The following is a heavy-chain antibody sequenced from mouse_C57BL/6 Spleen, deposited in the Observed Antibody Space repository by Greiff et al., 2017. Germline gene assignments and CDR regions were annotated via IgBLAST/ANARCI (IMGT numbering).Heavy chain of an antibody. J-gene: IGHJ3*01. V-gene: IGHV1-75*01. CDR2: IFPGSGST. D-gene: IGHD4-1*01. Sequence: QVQLQQSGPELVKPGASVKISCKASGYTFTDYYINWVKQRPGQGLEWIGWIFPGSGSTYYNEKFKGKATLTVDKSSSTAYMLLSSLTSEDSAVYCCATRELGRAWFAYWGQGTLVTVSA. CDR3: ATRELGRAWFAY. CDR1: GYTFTDYY.